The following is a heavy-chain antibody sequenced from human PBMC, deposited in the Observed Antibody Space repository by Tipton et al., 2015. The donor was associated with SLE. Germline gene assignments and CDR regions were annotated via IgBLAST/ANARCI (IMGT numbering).Heavy chain of an antibody. V-gene: IGHV4-34*01. CDR2: INPGGSG. D-gene: IGHD2/OR15-2a*01. CDR3: ARPFKNY. CDR1: GGSISGHY. Sequence: TLSLTCTVSGGSISGHYWSWIRQSPGKGLEWIGEINPGGSGNYNPSLKSRVSISADTSKNQLFLEMTSVTAADTAIYYCARPFKNYWGQGTLVTVSS. J-gene: IGHJ4*02.